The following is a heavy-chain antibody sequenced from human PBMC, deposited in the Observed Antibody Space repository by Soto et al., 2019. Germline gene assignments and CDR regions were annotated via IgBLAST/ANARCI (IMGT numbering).Heavy chain of an antibody. D-gene: IGHD3-16*01. V-gene: IGHV1-3*01. CDR1: GYTFTSYA. J-gene: IGHJ5*02. CDR2: INADNGNT. CDR3: AREHFWGSYSWFDP. Sequence: GASVKVSCKASGYTFTSYAMHWVRQAPGQRLEWMGWINADNGNTNYAQKLQGRVTMTTDTSTSTAYMELRSLRSDDTAVYYCAREHFWGSYSWFDPWGQGTLVTVSS.